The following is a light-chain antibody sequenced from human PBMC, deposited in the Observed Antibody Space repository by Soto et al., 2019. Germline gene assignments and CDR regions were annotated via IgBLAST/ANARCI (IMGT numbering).Light chain of an antibody. V-gene: IGKV3-20*01. Sequence: EIVLTQSPGTLSLSPGERATLSCRASQSVGRDYLAWYQQKPGQAPRLLIYHASSRATGIPDRFSGSGSGTDFTLTSSRLEPEDFAEFYCQQYASSRLTFGGGTKVEIK. J-gene: IGKJ4*01. CDR1: QSVGRDY. CDR2: HAS. CDR3: QQYASSRLT.